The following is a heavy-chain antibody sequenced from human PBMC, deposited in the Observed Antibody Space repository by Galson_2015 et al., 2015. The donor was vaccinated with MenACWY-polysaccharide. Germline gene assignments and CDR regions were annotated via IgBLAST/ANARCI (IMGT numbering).Heavy chain of an antibody. CDR3: SKDRNSDSSDPDY. D-gene: IGHD6-6*01. Sequence: SLRLSCAASKFTFSNYGMHWVRQAPGKGLEWVAFIRYDGSNKYYADSVKGRFTISRDNSKNTLYLRMNSLRAEDTAVYYCSKDRNSDSSDPDYWGQGTLVTVSS. CDR2: IRYDGSNK. CDR1: KFTFSNYG. V-gene: IGHV3-30*02. J-gene: IGHJ4*02.